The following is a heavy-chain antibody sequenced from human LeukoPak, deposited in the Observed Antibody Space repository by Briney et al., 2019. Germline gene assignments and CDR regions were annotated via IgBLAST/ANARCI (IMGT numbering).Heavy chain of an antibody. CDR2: IIPIFGTA. D-gene: IGHD3-10*01. J-gene: IGHJ3*02. V-gene: IGHV1-69*13. Sequence: GASVKVSRKASGGTFSSYAISWVRQAPGQGLEWMGGIIPIFGTANYAQKFQGRVTITADESTSTAYMELSSLRSEDTAVYYCARNYGSGSYYNDAFDIWGQGTMVTVSS. CDR3: ARNYGSGSYYNDAFDI. CDR1: GGTFSSYA.